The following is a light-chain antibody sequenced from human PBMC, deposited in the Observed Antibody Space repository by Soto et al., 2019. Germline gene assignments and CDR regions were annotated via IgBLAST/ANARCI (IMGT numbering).Light chain of an antibody. Sequence: QSVLTQPPSASGSPGQAVTISCTGTSRDIGGYDFVSWYQVRPGEAPQLIIYNVNGRPSGVPRRFSGSKSGNTASLTISGLQAEDEADYYCCLYAVTFYVFGTGTKVTVL. CDR3: CLYAVTFYV. J-gene: IGLJ1*01. V-gene: IGLV2-8*01. CDR2: NVN. CDR1: SRDIGGYDF.